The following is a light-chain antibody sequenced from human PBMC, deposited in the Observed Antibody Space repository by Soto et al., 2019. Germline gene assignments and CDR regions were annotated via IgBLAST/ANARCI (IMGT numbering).Light chain of an antibody. J-gene: IGKJ1*01. CDR3: QHYNSYSEA. V-gene: IGKV3-15*01. CDR1: QSVGSN. CDR2: AAS. Sequence: EGVMTKFPGTLSVSQGERATLSCRASQSVGSNLAWYQHKHGQAPRLLMYAASTRATGIPARFSGSGSGTEFTLTISSLQPDDFATYYCQHYNSYSEAFGQGTMV.